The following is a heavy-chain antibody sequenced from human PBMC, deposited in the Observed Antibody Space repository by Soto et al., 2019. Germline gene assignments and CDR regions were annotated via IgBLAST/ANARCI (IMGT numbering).Heavy chain of an antibody. CDR2: ISGSGGST. V-gene: IGHV3-23*01. CDR1: GFTFSNYA. CDR3: AKRGSGSYYDY. Sequence: QPGGSLRLSCAASGFTFSNYAMNWVRQAPGKGLEWVSVISGSGGSTYYADSVKGRFTISRDNSKNTLYLQMNSLRAEDTAVYYCAKRGSGSYYDYWGQGTLVTVSS. J-gene: IGHJ4*02. D-gene: IGHD3-10*01.